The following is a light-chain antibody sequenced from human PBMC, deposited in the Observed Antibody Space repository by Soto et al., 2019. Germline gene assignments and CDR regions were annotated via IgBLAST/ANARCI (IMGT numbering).Light chain of an antibody. V-gene: IGKV1-9*01. Sequence: MQLTQSPSSLSASVGDRVTITCPASQGISSYLAWYQQKPGKAPKLLIYAASTLQSGVPSRFSGSGSGTDFTITISSLQPEDFVTYYCQQLNSYPWTFGQGTKVEIK. J-gene: IGKJ1*01. CDR2: AAS. CDR1: QGISSY. CDR3: QQLNSYPWT.